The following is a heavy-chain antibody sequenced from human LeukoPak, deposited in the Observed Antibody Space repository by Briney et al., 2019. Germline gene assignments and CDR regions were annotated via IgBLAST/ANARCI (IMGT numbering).Heavy chain of an antibody. CDR2: ISSSGDRT. CDR1: GFTFSSYA. V-gene: IGHV3-23*01. D-gene: IGHD2-2*01. J-gene: IGHJ4*02. CDR3: AKFNRQYCSSTSCYGGFDY. Sequence: GSLRLSCAASGFTFSSYAMNWVRQAPGKGLEWVSSISSSGDRTYYADSVKGRFTLSRDNSKNTLYLQINSLRAEDTAVYYCAKFNRQYCSSTSCYGGFDYWGQGTLVTVSS.